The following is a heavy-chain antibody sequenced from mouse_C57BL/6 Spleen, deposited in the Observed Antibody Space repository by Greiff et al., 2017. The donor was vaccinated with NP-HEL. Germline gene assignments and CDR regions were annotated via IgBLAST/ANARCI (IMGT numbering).Heavy chain of an antibody. CDR3: ARPYYYGSSSFDY. CDR1: GYTFTDYY. Sequence: EVQLQQSGPVLVKPGASVKMSCKASGYTFTDYYMNWVKQSHGKSLEWIGVINPSNGGTSYNQKFKGKATLTVDKSSSTAYMALNSLTSEDSAVYYCARPYYYGSSSFDYWGQGTTLTVSS. CDR2: INPSNGGT. D-gene: IGHD1-1*01. J-gene: IGHJ2*01. V-gene: IGHV1-19*01.